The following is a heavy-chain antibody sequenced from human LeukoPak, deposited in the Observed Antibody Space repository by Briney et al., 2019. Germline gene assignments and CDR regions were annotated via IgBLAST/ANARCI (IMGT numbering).Heavy chain of an antibody. V-gene: IGHV1-69*13. J-gene: IGHJ4*02. D-gene: IGHD6-13*01. CDR2: IIPIFGTA. Sequence: GASVKVSCKASGGTFSSYAISWVRQAPGQGLEWMGGIIPIFGTANYAQKFQGRVTITADESTSTAYMELSSPRSEDTAVYYCARGRNSSSWYDFDYWGQGTLVTVSS. CDR3: ARGRNSSSWYDFDY. CDR1: GGTFSSYA.